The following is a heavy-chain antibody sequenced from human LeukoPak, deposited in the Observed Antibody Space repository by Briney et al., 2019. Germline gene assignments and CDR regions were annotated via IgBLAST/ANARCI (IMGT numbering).Heavy chain of an antibody. J-gene: IGHJ4*02. D-gene: IGHD6-19*01. CDR2: ISGSGGST. CDR3: AKRHSSGWYFLDY. V-gene: IGHV3-23*01. Sequence: GGSLRLSCAASEFTFNNYAMNWVRQAPGKGLEWVSGISGSGGSTFYADSVKGRFTISRDNSKNTLYLQMNSLRAEDTAVYYCAKRHSSGWYFLDYWGQGTLVTASS. CDR1: EFTFNNYA.